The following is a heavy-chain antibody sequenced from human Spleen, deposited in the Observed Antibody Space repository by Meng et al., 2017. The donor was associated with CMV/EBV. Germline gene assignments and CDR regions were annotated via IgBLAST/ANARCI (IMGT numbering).Heavy chain of an antibody. CDR2: IIPIFGTA. CDR3: ARRRVESSSSTVIFGLFYYYGMDV. D-gene: IGHD6-6*01. V-gene: IGHV1-69*05. J-gene: IGHJ6*02. Sequence: ISWVRQAPGQGLEWMGGIIPIFGTANYAQKFQGRVTITTDESTSTAYMELSSLRSEDTAVYYCARRRVESSSSTVIFGLFYYYGMDVWGQGTTVTVSS.